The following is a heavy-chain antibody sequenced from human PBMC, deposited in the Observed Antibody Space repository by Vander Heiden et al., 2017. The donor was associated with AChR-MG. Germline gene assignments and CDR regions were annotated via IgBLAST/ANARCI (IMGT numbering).Heavy chain of an antibody. CDR1: GYTFTGYY. D-gene: IGHD6-25*01. CDR2: INPNSGGT. Sequence: QVQLVQSAAEVKKPGASVKVSCQASGYTFTGYYMHWVRQAPGKGREWMGWINPNSGGTNYAQKFQGRVTMTRDTSISTAYMELSRLRSDDTAVYYCARDNSRGDPDYYYYGMDVWGQGTTVTVSS. V-gene: IGHV1-2*02. J-gene: IGHJ6*02. CDR3: ARDNSRGDPDYYYYGMDV.